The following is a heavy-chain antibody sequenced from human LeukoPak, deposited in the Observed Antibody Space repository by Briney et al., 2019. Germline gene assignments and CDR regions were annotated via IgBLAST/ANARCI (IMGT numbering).Heavy chain of an antibody. CDR3: ARDLHYYDSPAGY. CDR2: ISSSSSYI. Sequence: KSGGSLRLSCAASGFTFSSYSMNWVRQAPGKGLEWVSSISSSSSYIYYADSVKGRFTISRDNAKNSLYLQMNSLRAEDTAVYYCARDLHYYDSPAGYWGQGTLVTVSS. V-gene: IGHV3-21*01. D-gene: IGHD3-22*01. CDR1: GFTFSSYS. J-gene: IGHJ4*02.